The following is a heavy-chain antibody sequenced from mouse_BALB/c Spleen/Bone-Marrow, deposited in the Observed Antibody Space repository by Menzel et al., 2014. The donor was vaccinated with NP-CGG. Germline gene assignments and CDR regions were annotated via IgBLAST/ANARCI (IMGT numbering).Heavy chain of an antibody. Sequence: EVKLQESGGDLVKPGGALKLSCVASGFTFSSYGMSWVRQTPDKRLERVATISSGGSSTYYPASVKGRFTISRDNAKSDLCLQMRTLNAEDTAMYYCTRRPLQANSYLECWGQGTTLTVSS. D-gene: IGHD3-2*02. CDR2: ISSGGSST. CDR3: TRRPLQANSYLEC. J-gene: IGHJ2*01. V-gene: IGHV5-6*02. CDR1: GFTFSSYG.